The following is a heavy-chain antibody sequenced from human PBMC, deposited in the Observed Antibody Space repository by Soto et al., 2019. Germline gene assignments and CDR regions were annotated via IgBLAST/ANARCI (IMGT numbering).Heavy chain of an antibody. D-gene: IGHD5-18*01. CDR1: GGTFSNYA. V-gene: IGHV1-69*01. J-gene: IGHJ4*02. Sequence: QVQLVQSGAEVKKPGSSVKVSCKASGGTFSNYAINWVRQAPGQGLEWMGGIIPFFGTANHAQKFQGRVTITADESTSTAYMELSSLRSEDTAVYYCARGPGAYIYFDYLGQGTLVTVSS. CDR3: ARGPGAYIYFDY. CDR2: IIPFFGTA.